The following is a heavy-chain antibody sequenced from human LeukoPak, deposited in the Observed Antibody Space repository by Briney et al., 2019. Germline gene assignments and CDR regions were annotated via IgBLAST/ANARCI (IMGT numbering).Heavy chain of an antibody. Sequence: GGYLRLSCAASGFTFGNYNMNWVRQAPGKGLEWVSCISSSSSYIYYADSVKGRFTISRENAKNSLYLQMNSLRAEDTALYFCARELLTYSNHKLGHYMDVWGKGTTVTVSS. CDR2: ISSSSSYI. J-gene: IGHJ6*03. V-gene: IGHV3-21*01. CDR3: ARELLTYSNHKLGHYMDV. CDR1: GFTFGNYN. D-gene: IGHD4-11*01.